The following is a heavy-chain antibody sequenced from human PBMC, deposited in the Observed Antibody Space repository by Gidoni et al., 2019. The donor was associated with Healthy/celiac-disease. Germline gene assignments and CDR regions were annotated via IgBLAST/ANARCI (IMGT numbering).Heavy chain of an antibody. CDR1: GFTFSSYA. CDR2: ISSNGGST. D-gene: IGHD4-17*01. V-gene: IGHV3-64D*06. CDR3: VGDYDDYYYYMDV. J-gene: IGHJ6*03. Sequence: EVQLVESGGGLVQPGGSLRLSCSASGFTFSSYAMHWVRQAPGKGRKYVSTISSNGGSTYYEDTVKGRFTISRDNSKNTLYLQMSSLRAEDTAVYYCVGDYDDYYYYMDVWGKGTTVTVSS.